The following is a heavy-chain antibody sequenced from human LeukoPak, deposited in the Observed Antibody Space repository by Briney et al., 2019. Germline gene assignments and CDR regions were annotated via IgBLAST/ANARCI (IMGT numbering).Heavy chain of an antibody. CDR1: GFTFSNAW. CDR2: IKSKTVGGTT. CDR3: NTYYDYVGGSYPLWSGDNNWFDP. Sequence: GGSLRLSCAASGFTFSNAWMSWVRKAPGKGLEGVGRIKSKTVGGTTDYAAPVKDRFTLPRDHSRNTLYLQMNSLKNEHTAVYYCNTYYDYVGGSYPLWSGDNNWFDPWGQGTLVTVSS. D-gene: IGHD3-16*02. V-gene: IGHV3-15*01. J-gene: IGHJ5*02.